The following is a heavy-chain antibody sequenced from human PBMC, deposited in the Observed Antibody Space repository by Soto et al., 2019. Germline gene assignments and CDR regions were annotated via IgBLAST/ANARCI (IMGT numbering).Heavy chain of an antibody. CDR1: GLTFSRYW. D-gene: IGHD3-3*01. V-gene: IGHV3-74*01. J-gene: IGHJ4*02. CDR3: ARGWVEGLSRQPPTDY. Sequence: PGGSLRLSCAASGLTFSRYWMHWVRQAPGKGLVWVSRIDSYGSATSQVDSVEGRFTISRDNAKNTLYLQMNSLRAEDTAVYYCARGWVEGLSRQPPTDYWGQGTLVTVSS. CDR2: IDSYGSAT.